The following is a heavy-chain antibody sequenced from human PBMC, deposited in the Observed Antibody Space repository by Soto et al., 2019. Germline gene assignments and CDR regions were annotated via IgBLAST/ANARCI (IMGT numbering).Heavy chain of an antibody. D-gene: IGHD6-19*01. CDR2: IYWDDDK. J-gene: IGHJ5*02. Sequence: QITLKESSPTLVKPTQTLTLTCTFSGFSLSTSEVGVGWIRQPPGKALQWLALIYWDDDKRYSPSLKSRLTTXKDPSXXQHVLTMTNMDPVDTATYYCAHAPGIAVTTNWFDPWGQEILVTVSS. CDR1: GFSLSTSEVG. V-gene: IGHV2-5*02. CDR3: AHAPGIAVTTNWFDP.